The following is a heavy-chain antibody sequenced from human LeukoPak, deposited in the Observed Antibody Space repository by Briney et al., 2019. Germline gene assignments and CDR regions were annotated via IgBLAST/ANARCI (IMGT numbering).Heavy chain of an antibody. Sequence: GASVKVSCKASGYTFTSYGISWVRQAPGQGLEWMGWISAYNGNTNYAQKLQGRDTMTTDTSTSTAYMELRSLRSDDTAVYYCARVPTRYDFWSGYYTPHYYYYMDVWGKGTTVTVSS. D-gene: IGHD3-3*01. V-gene: IGHV1-18*01. J-gene: IGHJ6*03. CDR1: GYTFTSYG. CDR2: ISAYNGNT. CDR3: ARVPTRYDFWSGYYTPHYYYYMDV.